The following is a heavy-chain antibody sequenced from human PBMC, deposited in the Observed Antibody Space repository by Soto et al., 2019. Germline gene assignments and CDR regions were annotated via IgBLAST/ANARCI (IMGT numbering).Heavy chain of an antibody. J-gene: IGHJ4*02. CDR2: IYYSGGT. Sequence: TLSLTCTVSGESISNSYYWGWILQPPGKGLEWLATIYYSGGTYYNPSLKSRVTISQDTSKNRFSLKLTFVTAADTAVYYCVRLRGYGDSNFDYWGQGAPVTVSS. CDR3: VRLRGYGDSNFDY. CDR1: GESISNSYY. V-gene: IGHV4-39*01. D-gene: IGHD4-17*01.